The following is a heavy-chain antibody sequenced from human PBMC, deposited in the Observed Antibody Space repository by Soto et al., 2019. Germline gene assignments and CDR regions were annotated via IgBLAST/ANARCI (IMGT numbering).Heavy chain of an antibody. D-gene: IGHD6-13*01. V-gene: IGHV4-34*01. CDR1: GGSFSGYY. Sequence: SETLSLTCAVYGGSFSGYYWSWIRQPPGKGLEWIGEINHSGSTNYNPSLKSRVTISVDTSKNQFSLKLSSVTAADTAVYYCARGSAGGIYSSSHFDYWGQGTLVTVSS. CDR2: INHSGST. CDR3: ARGSAGGIYSSSHFDY. J-gene: IGHJ4*02.